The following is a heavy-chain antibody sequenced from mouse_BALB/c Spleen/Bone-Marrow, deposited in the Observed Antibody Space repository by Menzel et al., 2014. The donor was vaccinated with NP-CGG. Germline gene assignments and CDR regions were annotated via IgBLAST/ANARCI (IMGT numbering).Heavy chain of an antibody. Sequence: EVKLVESGGGLVQPGGSRKLSCAASGFTFSSFGMHWVRQAPEKGLEWVAYISSGSSTIYYADTVKGRFTTSRDNPKNTLFLQMTSLRSEDTAMYYCARRGSNHWYFDVWGAGTTVTVSS. CDR2: ISSGSSTI. J-gene: IGHJ1*01. V-gene: IGHV5-17*02. CDR3: ARRGSNHWYFDV. CDR1: GFTFSSFG. D-gene: IGHD1-1*01.